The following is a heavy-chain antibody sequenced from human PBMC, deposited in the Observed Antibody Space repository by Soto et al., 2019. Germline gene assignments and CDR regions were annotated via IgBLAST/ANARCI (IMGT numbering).Heavy chain of an antibody. CDR3: AREHATYYFDN. V-gene: IGHV3-30-3*01. CDR2: ISYDGVNK. CDR1: GFTFSTYT. D-gene: IGHD2-2*01. Sequence: VGSLRLSCAASGFTFSTYTIHWVRQAPGKGLEWVAAISYDGVNKYYADSVKGRFTISRENSKDTLHLHMSSLREEDTAVYYCAREHATYYFDNWGQGTLVTVSS. J-gene: IGHJ4*02.